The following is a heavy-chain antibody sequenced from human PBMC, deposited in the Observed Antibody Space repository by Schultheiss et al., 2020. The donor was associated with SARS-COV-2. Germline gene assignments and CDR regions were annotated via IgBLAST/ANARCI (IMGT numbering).Heavy chain of an antibody. V-gene: IGHV4-39*01. CDR1: GGSISSGGYY. CDR2: IFHSGST. D-gene: IGHD3-10*01. J-gene: IGHJ3*02. Sequence: SETLSLTCTVSGGSISSGGYYWSWIRQPPGQGLEWIASIFHSGSTYYNPSLKSPVTISIDTSKNQFSLKLSSVVAADTAVFYCARHAKPRSGSGSYYVRAFDIWGQGILVTVSS. CDR3: ARHAKPRSGSGSYYVRAFDI.